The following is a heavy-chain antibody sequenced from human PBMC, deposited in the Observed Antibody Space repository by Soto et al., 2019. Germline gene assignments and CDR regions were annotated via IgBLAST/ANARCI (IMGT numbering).Heavy chain of an antibody. Sequence: GGSLRLSCAASGFTFSSYAMSWVLQAPGKGLEWVSAISGSGVSTYYADSVKGRFTISRDNSKNTLYLQMNSLRAEDTAVYYCAKDRPLSTAPTGYYGMDVWGQGTTVTVSS. CDR1: GFTFSSYA. J-gene: IGHJ6*02. CDR3: AKDRPLSTAPTGYYGMDV. D-gene: IGHD2-15*01. V-gene: IGHV3-23*01. CDR2: ISGSGVST.